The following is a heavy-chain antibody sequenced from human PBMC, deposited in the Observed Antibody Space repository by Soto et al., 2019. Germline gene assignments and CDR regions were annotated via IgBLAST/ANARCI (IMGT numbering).Heavy chain of an antibody. V-gene: IGHV4-61*01. J-gene: IGHJ4*02. CDR3: SRGGYDTPEGY. CDR1: GVSVNSGTYY. D-gene: IGHD3-22*01. CDR2: IYYSGSP. Sequence: PSGTLSLTCTVSGVSVNSGTYYWSWIRQPPGKGLEWIGYIYYSGSPSYNPSLKSRVTISVDTSKNQFSLKLSSVTAADTAVYYCSRGGYDTPEGYWGQGTLVTVSS.